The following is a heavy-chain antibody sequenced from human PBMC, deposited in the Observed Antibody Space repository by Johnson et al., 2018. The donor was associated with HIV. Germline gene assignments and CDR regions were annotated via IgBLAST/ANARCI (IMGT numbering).Heavy chain of an antibody. D-gene: IGHD6-13*01. CDR2: ISYDGSNK. Sequence: QVQLVESGGGVVQPGRSLRLSCAASRFTFRTYAMHWVRQAPGKGLEWVALISYDGSNKYYADSVKGRFTISRDNSKNTLYLQMNSLRAEDTAVYYCAKAPTRIAARDAFDIWGQGTMVTVSS. J-gene: IGHJ3*02. CDR3: AKAPTRIAARDAFDI. V-gene: IGHV3-30-3*01. CDR1: RFTFRTYA.